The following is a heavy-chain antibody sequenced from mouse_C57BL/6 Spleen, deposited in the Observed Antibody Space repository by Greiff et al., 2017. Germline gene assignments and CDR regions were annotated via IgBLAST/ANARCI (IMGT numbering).Heavy chain of an antibody. J-gene: IGHJ2*01. Sequence: QVQLQQPGAELVMPGASVKLSCKASGYTFTSYWMHWVKQRPGQGLEWIGEIDPSDSYTNYNQKFKGKSTLTVDKSSSTAYMQLSSLTSEDSAVYYCARHYGSSFYCDYWGQGTTLTVSS. CDR3: ARHYGSSFYCDY. CDR2: IDPSDSYT. V-gene: IGHV1-69*01. D-gene: IGHD1-1*01. CDR1: GYTFTSYW.